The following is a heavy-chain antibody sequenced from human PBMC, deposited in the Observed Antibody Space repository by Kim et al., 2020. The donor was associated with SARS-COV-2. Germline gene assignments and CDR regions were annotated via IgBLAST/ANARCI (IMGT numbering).Heavy chain of an antibody. CDR2: IYYSGST. Sequence: SETLSLTCTVSGGSISSGGYYWSWIRQHPGKGLEWIGYIYYSGSTYYNPSLKSRVTISVDTSKNQFSLKLSSVTAADTAVYYCARDSDYGGNSLFYFQHWGQGTLVTVSS. D-gene: IGHD4-17*01. CDR1: GGSISSGGYY. J-gene: IGHJ1*01. CDR3: ARDSDYGGNSLFYFQH. V-gene: IGHV4-31*03.